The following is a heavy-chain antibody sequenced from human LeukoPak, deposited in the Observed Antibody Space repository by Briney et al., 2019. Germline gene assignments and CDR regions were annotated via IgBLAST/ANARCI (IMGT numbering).Heavy chain of an antibody. CDR1: GLSFSDNY. J-gene: IGHJ4*02. CDR3: AKGSHGWTFDV. CDR2: INSEGSMT. V-gene: IGHV3-11*01. Sequence: PGGSLRLSCAASGLSFSDNYMGWLRQPPGKGLEWLSYINSEGSMTKYTASVQGRFTISRDNAKRSLFLQMNNLRANDMARYYCAKGSHGWTFDVWGQGSQVTVSS. D-gene: IGHD2-2*03.